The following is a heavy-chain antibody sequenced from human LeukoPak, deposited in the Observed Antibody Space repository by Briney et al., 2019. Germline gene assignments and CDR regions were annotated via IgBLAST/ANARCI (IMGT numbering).Heavy chain of an antibody. CDR1: GGTFSSYS. D-gene: IGHD2-2*01. J-gene: IGHJ4*02. Sequence: SVKVSCKASGGTFSSYSISWVRQAPGQGLEWMGRIIPILNIADYAQNFQRRVTITADKSTTTAYMELSSLRSEDTAVYYCARETASQPLRIDYWGQGTLVTVSS. CDR3: ARETASQPLRIDY. V-gene: IGHV1-69*04. CDR2: IIPILNIA.